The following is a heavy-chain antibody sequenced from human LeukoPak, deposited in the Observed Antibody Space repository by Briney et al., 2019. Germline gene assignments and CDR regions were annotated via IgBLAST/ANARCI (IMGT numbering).Heavy chain of an antibody. V-gene: IGHV3-9*03. CDR3: AKDRGKGSGSYYQDY. J-gene: IGHJ4*02. Sequence: GGSLRLSCAASGFTFDDYAMHWVRQAPGKGLEWVSGISWNSDSIGYADSVKGRFTISRDNAKNSLYLQMNSLRAEDMALYYCAKDRGKGSGSYYQDYWGQGTLVTVSS. D-gene: IGHD1-26*01. CDR1: GFTFDDYA. CDR2: ISWNSDSI.